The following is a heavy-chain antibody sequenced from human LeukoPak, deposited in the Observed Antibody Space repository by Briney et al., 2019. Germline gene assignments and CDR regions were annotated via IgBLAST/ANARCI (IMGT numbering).Heavy chain of an antibody. CDR3: AKRIAPRTIYYY. D-gene: IGHD6-6*01. Sequence: GGSLRLSCAASGFTFSTYWMSWVRQAPGKGLEWVASIKQDGSEIHYVDSVKGRYTISRDNAKNSLYLQMNSLRAEDTAVSYCAKRIAPRTIYYYWGQGTLVTVSS. CDR1: GFTFSTYW. J-gene: IGHJ4*02. V-gene: IGHV3-7*01. CDR2: IKQDGSEI.